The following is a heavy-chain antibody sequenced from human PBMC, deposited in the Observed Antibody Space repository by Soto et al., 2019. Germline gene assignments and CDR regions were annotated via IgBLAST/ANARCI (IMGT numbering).Heavy chain of an antibody. J-gene: IGHJ5*02. CDR2: IYYSGST. V-gene: IGHV4-59*08. D-gene: IGHD6-13*01. CDR1: GGSISSYY. CDR3: ARQYEQQLDPRWFDP. Sequence: SETLSLSCTVCGGSISSYYWSWIRQPPGKGLEWIGYIYYSGSTNYNPSLKSRVTISVDTSKNQFSLKLSSVTAADTAVYYCARQYEQQLDPRWFDPWGQGTLVTVSS.